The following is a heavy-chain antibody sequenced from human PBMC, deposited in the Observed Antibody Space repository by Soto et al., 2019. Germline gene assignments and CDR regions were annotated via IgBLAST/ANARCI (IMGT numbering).Heavy chain of an antibody. CDR1: GFTVSSNY. Sequence: GGSLRLSCAASGFTVSSNYMSWVRQAPGKGLEWVSVIYSGGSTYYADSVKGRFTISRDNSKNTLYLQMNSLRAEDTAVYYCARDLNWNYQFQNYYYYYMDVWGKGTTVTVSS. J-gene: IGHJ6*03. V-gene: IGHV3-66*01. CDR2: IYSGGST. D-gene: IGHD1-7*01. CDR3: ARDLNWNYQFQNYYYYYMDV.